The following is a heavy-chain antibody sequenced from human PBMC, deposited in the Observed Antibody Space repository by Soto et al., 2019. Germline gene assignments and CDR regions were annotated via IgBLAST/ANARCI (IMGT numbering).Heavy chain of an antibody. Sequence: EVQLVESGGGLVQPGGSLRLSCAASGFTFTNYWMHWVRQAPGKGLVWVSRINNDGSGTSYADSVKGRFTFSRDNAKNTLYLQMNSLGVEDTAVYYCGSVFEYWGQGTLVTVSS. CDR3: GSVFEY. CDR1: GFTFTNYW. V-gene: IGHV3-74*01. J-gene: IGHJ4*02. CDR2: INNDGSGT.